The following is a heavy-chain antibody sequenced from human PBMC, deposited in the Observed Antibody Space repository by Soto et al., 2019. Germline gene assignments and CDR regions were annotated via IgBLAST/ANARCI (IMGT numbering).Heavy chain of an antibody. J-gene: IGHJ3*02. CDR1: GFTFSSYA. Sequence: HPGGSLRLSCAASGFTFSSYAMSWFRQAPGKGLEWVSAISGSGGSTYYADSVKGRFTISRDNSQNTLYLQMNSLRAEDTAVYYCSKALGVVPAARVWAFDIWGQGTMVTVSS. CDR3: SKALGVVPAARVWAFDI. CDR2: ISGSGGST. D-gene: IGHD2-2*01. V-gene: IGHV3-23*01.